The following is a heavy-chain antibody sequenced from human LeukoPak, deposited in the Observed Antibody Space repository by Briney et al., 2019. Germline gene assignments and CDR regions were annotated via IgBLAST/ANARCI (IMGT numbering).Heavy chain of an antibody. CDR2: IYYTGNT. CDR3: VRHVARAFDI. J-gene: IGHJ3*02. Sequence: SETLSLTCAVSGGSISSGGYSWSWIRQPPGKAMEFIAYIYYTGNTYFNPSLKSRVTISVDTSKNQFSLKLSSVTAADTAVYSCVRHVARAFDIWGQGTKVTVSS. CDR1: GGSISSGGYS. V-gene: IGHV4-30-4*07.